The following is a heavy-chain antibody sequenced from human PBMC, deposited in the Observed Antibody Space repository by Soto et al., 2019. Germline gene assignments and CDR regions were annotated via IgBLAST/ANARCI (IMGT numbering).Heavy chain of an antibody. CDR3: ARARPDTAMAVDY. CDR1: GGSISRYC. J-gene: IGHJ4*02. Sequence: QVQLQESGPGLVMPSETLSLTCTVSGGSISRYCWSWIRQPPGRGLESIGYGYNNGSTNYNPSLRSRVPISVDTSKNQFYLKLSSVTAADTAVYYCARARPDTAMAVDYWGQGTLVTVSS. CDR2: GYNNGST. V-gene: IGHV4-59*01. D-gene: IGHD5-18*01.